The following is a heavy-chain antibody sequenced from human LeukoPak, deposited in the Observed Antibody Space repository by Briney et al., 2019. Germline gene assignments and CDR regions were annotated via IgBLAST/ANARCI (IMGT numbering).Heavy chain of an antibody. CDR1: GFTFSSYG. V-gene: IGHV3-30*02. CDR3: AKDQVFAVTTTSFDY. CDR2: IRYDGSNK. Sequence: GGSLRLSCAASGFTFSSYGMHWVRQAPGKGLEWVVFIRYDGSNKYYADSVKGRFTISRDNSKNTLYLQMNSLRAEDTAVYYCAKDQVFAVTTTSFDYWGQGTLVTVSS. J-gene: IGHJ4*02. D-gene: IGHD4-17*01.